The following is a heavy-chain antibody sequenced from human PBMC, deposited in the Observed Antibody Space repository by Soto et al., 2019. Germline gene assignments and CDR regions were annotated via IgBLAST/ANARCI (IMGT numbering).Heavy chain of an antibody. D-gene: IGHD3-3*01. Sequence: SETLSLTCTVSCGSISSGGYYWNWIRQPPGKGLEWIGEINHTGGTHYNPSLKSRVTMSVDTSKNQFSLRLSSVTAADTAIYYCATRITVFGLLIPPFDPWGQGTQVTVSS. CDR2: INHTGGT. CDR3: ATRITVFGLLIPPFDP. CDR1: CGSISSGGYY. V-gene: IGHV4-61*08. J-gene: IGHJ5*02.